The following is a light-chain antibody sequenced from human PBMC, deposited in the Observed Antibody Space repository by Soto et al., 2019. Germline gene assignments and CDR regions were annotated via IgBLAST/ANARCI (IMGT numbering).Light chain of an antibody. Sequence: QSALTQPSSVSGSPGQSITISSTGTSSYVGGYNYVSWYQHHPGKAPQLMIYDVSNRPSGVSYRFSGSKSGNTASLTISGLQTEDEAAYYCTSYTSSSTLVFGGGTKLTVL. V-gene: IGLV2-14*03. CDR1: SSYVGGYNY. CDR2: DVS. J-gene: IGLJ2*01. CDR3: TSYTSSSTLV.